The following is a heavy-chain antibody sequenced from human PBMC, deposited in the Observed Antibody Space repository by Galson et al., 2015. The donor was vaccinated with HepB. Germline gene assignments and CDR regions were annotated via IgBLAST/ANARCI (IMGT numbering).Heavy chain of an antibody. V-gene: IGHV1-46*04. Sequence: SVKVSCKASGYTFTSYYMHWVRQAPGQGLEWMGIINPSGGSTSYAQKLQGRVTMTRDTSTSTVHMELSSLRSEDTAVYYCARDRGGYCSSTSCYPTYWFDPWGQGTLVTVSS. CDR3: ARDRGGYCSSTSCYPTYWFDP. J-gene: IGHJ5*02. CDR1: GYTFTSYY. CDR2: INPSGGST. D-gene: IGHD2-2*01.